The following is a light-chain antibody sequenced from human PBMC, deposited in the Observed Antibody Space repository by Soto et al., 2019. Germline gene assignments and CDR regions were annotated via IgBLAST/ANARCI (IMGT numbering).Light chain of an antibody. CDR1: SSNIGSNN. Sequence: QSVLTQPPSASATPGQRVTISCSGSSSNIGSNNVEWYQHLPGTAPKLLIYSNNQRPSGIPDRFSGSKSGTSASLAISGFQSEDEADYYCASWDDSVNGLVIGGGTKVTVL. J-gene: IGLJ3*02. CDR2: SNN. CDR3: ASWDDSVNGLV. V-gene: IGLV1-44*01.